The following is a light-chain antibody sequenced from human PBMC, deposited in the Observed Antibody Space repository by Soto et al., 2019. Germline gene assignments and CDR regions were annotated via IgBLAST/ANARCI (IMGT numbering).Light chain of an antibody. CDR3: QQYGSSPLT. CDR1: QSVTSTY. V-gene: IGKV3-20*01. CDR2: DAF. J-gene: IGKJ4*01. Sequence: ELVLTKSPGTLSLSPGERATLSCRASQSVTSTYLAWYQQKPGQAPRLLIYDAFSRAAGFPARFSVSGSVPDFTLTISRLELEDWAVYYCQQYGSSPLTFGGGTKVDIK.